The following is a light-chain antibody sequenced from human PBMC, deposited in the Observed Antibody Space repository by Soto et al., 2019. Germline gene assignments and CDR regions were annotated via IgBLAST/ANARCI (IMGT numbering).Light chain of an antibody. V-gene: IGKV1-5*03. J-gene: IGKJ1*01. CDR3: QQYNSHPWT. CDR1: QSIRSW. CDR2: KAS. Sequence: DIQMTQSPSALPASGGDRVTVTCRASQSIRSWLAWYQETKGKAPKILIYKASLLETGVPSRFRGSGSGTEFTLTLSRLQTDDFATYYCQQYNSHPWTFGQGTKVDI.